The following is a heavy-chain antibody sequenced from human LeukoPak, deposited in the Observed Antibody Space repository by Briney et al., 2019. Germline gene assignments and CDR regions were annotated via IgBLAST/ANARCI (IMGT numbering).Heavy chain of an antibody. V-gene: IGHV5-51*01. CDR3: ARLHLKYSSGWYIDY. J-gene: IGHJ4*02. D-gene: IGHD6-19*01. CDR2: IYPGDSDT. Sequence: GESLKISCKGSGYSFTSYWIGWVRQMPGKDLEWMGIIYPGDSDTRYSPSFQGQVTISADKSISTAYLQWSSLKASDTAMYYCARLHLKYSSGWYIDYWGQGTLVTVSS. CDR1: GYSFTSYW.